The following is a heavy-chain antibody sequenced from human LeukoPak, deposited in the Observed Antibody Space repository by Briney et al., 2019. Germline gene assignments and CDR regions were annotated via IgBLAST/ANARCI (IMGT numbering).Heavy chain of an antibody. CDR3: AREEDYGLFDY. Sequence: GGSLRLSCAASGFTFSSYSMNWVRQAPGKGLEWVSSISSSSSYIYYTDSVKGRFTISRDNAKNSLYLQMNSLRAEDTAVYYCAREEDYGLFDYWGQGTLVTVSS. CDR2: ISSSSSYI. D-gene: IGHD4-17*01. CDR1: GFTFSSYS. J-gene: IGHJ4*02. V-gene: IGHV3-21*01.